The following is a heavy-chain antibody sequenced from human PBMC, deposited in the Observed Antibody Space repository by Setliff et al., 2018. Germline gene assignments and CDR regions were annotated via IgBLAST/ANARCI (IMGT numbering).Heavy chain of an antibody. V-gene: IGHV3-74*01. D-gene: IGHD3-10*01. Sequence: GGSLRLSCAASGFTFNNFAMSWVRQAPGKGLEWVSQINPDATTTYYADSVKGRFTISRDNAKTTLYLQMNSLRVEDTAVYFCARDPRDGSSSQMADNWGQGTLVTVSS. CDR3: ARDPRDGSSSQMADN. CDR1: GFTFNNFA. J-gene: IGHJ4*02. CDR2: INPDATTT.